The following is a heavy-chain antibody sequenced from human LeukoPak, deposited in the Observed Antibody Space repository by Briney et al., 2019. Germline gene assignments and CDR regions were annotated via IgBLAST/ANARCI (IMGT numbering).Heavy chain of an antibody. J-gene: IGHJ4*02. Sequence: PGGSLRLSCAASGFTFSSYTMNWVRQAPGKGLEWVSYISSSGSISYEDSVKGRFTISRDNAKNSVYLQRNSLRAEDTALYYCARDKDWASDYWGQGSLVTVSS. D-gene: IGHD3/OR15-3a*01. CDR3: ARDKDWASDY. CDR1: GFTFSSYT. CDR2: ISSSGSI. V-gene: IGHV3-48*04.